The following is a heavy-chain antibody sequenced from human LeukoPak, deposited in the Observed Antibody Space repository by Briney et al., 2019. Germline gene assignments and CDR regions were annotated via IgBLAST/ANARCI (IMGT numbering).Heavy chain of an antibody. Sequence: SVKVSCKASGGTFSSYAISWVRQAPGQGLEWMGRIIPIFGKANYAQKFQGRVTITADKSTSTAYMELSSLRSEDTAVYYCARELMDTAMVTGFSYWGQGTLVTVSS. J-gene: IGHJ4*02. CDR3: ARELMDTAMVTGFSY. V-gene: IGHV1-69*04. CDR1: GGTFSSYA. CDR2: IIPIFGKA. D-gene: IGHD5-18*01.